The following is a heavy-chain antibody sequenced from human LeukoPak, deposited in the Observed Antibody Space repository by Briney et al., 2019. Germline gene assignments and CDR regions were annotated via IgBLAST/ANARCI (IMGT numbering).Heavy chain of an antibody. CDR2: ISYDGSNK. D-gene: IGHD6-19*01. V-gene: IGHV3-30-3*01. CDR3: AREYSSGWDVGY. CDR1: GFTFDDYA. Sequence: PGRSLRLSCAASGFTFDDYAMHWVRQAPGKGLEWVAVISYDGSNKYYADSVKGRFTISRDNSKNTLYLQMNSLRAEDTAVYYCAREYSSGWDVGYWGQGTLVTVSS. J-gene: IGHJ4*02.